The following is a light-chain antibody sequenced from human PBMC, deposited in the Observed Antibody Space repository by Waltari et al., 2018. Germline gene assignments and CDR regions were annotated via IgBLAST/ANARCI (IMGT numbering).Light chain of an antibody. Sequence: DIKLTQSPSFLSASVGDRVAITCRASQDISTYLAWYQQKPGKAPRLLIYPASTLQNGVPLRFSGSGSGTEFTLTITNLQPEDFAAYYCQQFNAYPLFTFGPGTKLDIK. CDR1: QDISTY. J-gene: IGKJ3*01. CDR3: QQFNAYPLFT. CDR2: PAS. V-gene: IGKV1-9*01.